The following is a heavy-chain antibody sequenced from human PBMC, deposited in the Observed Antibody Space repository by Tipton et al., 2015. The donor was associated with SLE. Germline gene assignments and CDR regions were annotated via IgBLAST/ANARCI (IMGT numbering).Heavy chain of an antibody. V-gene: IGHV4-4*09. D-gene: IGHD6-25*01. Sequence: TLSLTCTVSGGFIGGYYWSWIRQPPGKGLEWIGNIFTSGSPKYNPSLKSRVTISVDTSKNQFSLKLSSVTAAATAVYYCARSGSGHDALDMGGQGKMGTVCS. CDR2: IFTSGSP. J-gene: IGHJ3*02. CDR3: ARSGSGHDALDM. CDR1: GGFIGGYY.